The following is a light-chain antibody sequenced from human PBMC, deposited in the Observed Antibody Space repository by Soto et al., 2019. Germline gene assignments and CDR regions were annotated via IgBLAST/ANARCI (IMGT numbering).Light chain of an antibody. V-gene: IGLV2-14*01. CDR1: SSDVGGYNY. J-gene: IGLJ1*01. CDR2: EVS. Sequence: QSALNQPASVSGSPGQSITISCTGTSSDVGGYNYVSWYQQHPGKAPKLMIYEVSNRPSGVSNRFSGSKSGNTASLTISGLQAEDEADYYCSSYTSSSIDYVFGTGTKVTVL. CDR3: SSYTSSSIDYV.